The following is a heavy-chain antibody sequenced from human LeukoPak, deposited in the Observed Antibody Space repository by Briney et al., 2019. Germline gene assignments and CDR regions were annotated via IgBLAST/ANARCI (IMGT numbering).Heavy chain of an antibody. Sequence: SQTLSLTCAISGDSVSSNSAAWNWIRQSPSRGLEWLGRTYYRSKWYNDYAVSVKSRITINPDISKNQLSLQLNSVTAEGTAVYYCAREPHYGDFTVVWGQGTLVTVSS. D-gene: IGHD4-17*01. CDR3: AREPHYGDFTVV. CDR1: GDSVSSNSAA. J-gene: IGHJ4*02. CDR2: TYYRSKWYN. V-gene: IGHV6-1*01.